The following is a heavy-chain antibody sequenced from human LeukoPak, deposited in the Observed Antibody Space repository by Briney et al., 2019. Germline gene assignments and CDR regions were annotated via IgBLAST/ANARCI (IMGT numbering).Heavy chain of an antibody. V-gene: IGHV4-4*07. Sequence: SETLSLTCTVSGGSISSYYWSWIRQPAGKGLEWIGRIYSGGSTNYNPSLKSRVTMSVDSSNNQFSLKLSSVTAADTAVFYCARENTGSYREFDYWGQGTLVSVSS. D-gene: IGHD1-26*01. J-gene: IGHJ4*02. CDR1: GGSISSYY. CDR2: IYSGGST. CDR3: ARENTGSYREFDY.